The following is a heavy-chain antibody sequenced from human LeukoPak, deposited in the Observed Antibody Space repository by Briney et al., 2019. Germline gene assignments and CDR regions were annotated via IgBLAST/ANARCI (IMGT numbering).Heavy chain of an antibody. CDR2: IRYDGNEK. CDR1: GFTFRSNA. J-gene: IGHJ4*02. Sequence: GGSLRPSCAASGFTFRSNAMHWVRQAPGKGLEWVTFIRYDGNEKYYADSVKGRFTVSRDNSKNTLYLQMNSLRVEDTAVYYCAQERDRRGYFDYWGQGTLVTVSS. D-gene: IGHD2-15*01. CDR3: AQERDRRGYFDY. V-gene: IGHV3-30*02.